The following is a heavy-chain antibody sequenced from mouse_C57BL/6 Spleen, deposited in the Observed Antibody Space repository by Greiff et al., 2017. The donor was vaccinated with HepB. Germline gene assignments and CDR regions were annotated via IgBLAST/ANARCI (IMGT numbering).Heavy chain of an antibody. CDR2: IRNKANGYTT. V-gene: IGHV7-3*01. CDR1: GFTFTDYY. CDR3: ARYGWERYFDV. J-gene: IGHJ1*03. D-gene: IGHD4-1*01. Sequence: EVQGVESGGGLVQPGGSLSLSCAASGFTFTDYYMSWVRQPPGKALEWLGFIRNKANGYTTEYSASVKGRFTISRDNSQSILYLQMNALRAEDSATYNCARYGWERYFDVWGTGTTVTVSS.